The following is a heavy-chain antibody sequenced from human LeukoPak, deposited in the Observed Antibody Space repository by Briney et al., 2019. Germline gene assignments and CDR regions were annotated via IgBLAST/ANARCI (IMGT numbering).Heavy chain of an antibody. CDR3: ASQEIIAATGIDAFDI. D-gene: IGHD6-13*01. CDR2: IYPGDSNT. Sequence: GESLKISCKGSGYSFTSYWIGWVRQMPGKGLEWMGIIYPGDSNTRYSPSFQGQVTISADKSISTAYLQWSSLKASDTAMYYCASQEIIAATGIDAFDIWGQGTMVTVSS. J-gene: IGHJ3*02. CDR1: GYSFTSYW. V-gene: IGHV5-51*01.